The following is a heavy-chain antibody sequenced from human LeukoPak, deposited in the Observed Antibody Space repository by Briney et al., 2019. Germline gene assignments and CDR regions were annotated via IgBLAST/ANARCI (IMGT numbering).Heavy chain of an antibody. V-gene: IGHV3-64*01. CDR1: GFTFSSYA. D-gene: IGHD1-26*01. Sequence: GGSLRLSCAASGFTFSSYAMHWVRQAPGKGLEYVSAISSNGGSTYYANSVKGRFTISRDNSKNTLYLQMNSLRAEDTAVYYCAKDRGSYFDYWGQGTLVTVSS. J-gene: IGHJ4*02. CDR3: AKDRGSYFDY. CDR2: ISSNGGST.